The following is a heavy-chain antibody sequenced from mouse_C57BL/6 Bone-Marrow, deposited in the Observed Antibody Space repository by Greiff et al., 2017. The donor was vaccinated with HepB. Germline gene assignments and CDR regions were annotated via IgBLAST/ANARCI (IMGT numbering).Heavy chain of an antibody. V-gene: IGHV1-55*01. CDR1: GYTFTSYW. CDR2: IYPGSGST. D-gene: IGHD2-4*01. J-gene: IGHJ4*01. Sequence: QVQLQQPGAELVKPGASVKMSCKASGYTFTSYWITWVKQRPGQGLEWIGDIYPGSGSTNYNEKFKSKATLTVDTSSSTAYMQLSSLTSEDSAVYYCVYDYDGGGYAMDYWGQGTSVTVSS. CDR3: VYDYDGGGYAMDY.